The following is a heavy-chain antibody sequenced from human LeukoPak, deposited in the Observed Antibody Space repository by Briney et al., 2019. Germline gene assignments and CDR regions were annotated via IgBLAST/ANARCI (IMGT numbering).Heavy chain of an antibody. CDR1: GFTFSSYA. J-gene: IGHJ6*02. CDR3: ASGTCSSTSCYPLSYYYYGMDV. Sequence: PGGSLRLSCAASGFTFSSYAMHWVRQAPGKGLEWVAVISYDGSNKYYADSVKGRFTISRDNSKNTLYLQMNSLRAEDTAVYYCASGTCSSTSCYPLSYYYYGMDVWGQGTTVTVSS. D-gene: IGHD2-2*01. CDR2: ISYDGSNK. V-gene: IGHV3-30-3*01.